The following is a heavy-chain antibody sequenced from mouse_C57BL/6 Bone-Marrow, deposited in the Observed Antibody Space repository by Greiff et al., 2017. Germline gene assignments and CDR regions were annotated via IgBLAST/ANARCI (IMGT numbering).Heavy chain of an antibody. CDR3: ARWDYYGSSHWYFDV. V-gene: IGHV1-75*01. CDR2: SFPGSGST. J-gene: IGHJ1*03. Sequence: QVQLKQSGPELVKPGASVKISCKASGYTFTDYYINWVKQRPGQGLEWIGWSFPGSGSTYYNEKFKGKATLTVNKSSSTAYMLLSSLTSEDSSVYFCARWDYYGSSHWYFDVWGTGTTVTVSS. D-gene: IGHD1-1*01. CDR1: GYTFTDYY.